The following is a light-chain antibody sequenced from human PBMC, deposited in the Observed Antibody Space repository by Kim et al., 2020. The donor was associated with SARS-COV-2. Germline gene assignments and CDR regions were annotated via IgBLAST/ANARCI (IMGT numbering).Light chain of an antibody. CDR2: DVN. CDR3: ASFTSSTTWV. Sequence: QAHTISCTETSSDVRGYIHVSWYQQHPGKAPKLIIYDVNTRPSGASDRCSGSKSANTASLTISGLQAEDEAEYYCASFTSSTTWVFGGGTQLTVL. J-gene: IGLJ3*02. V-gene: IGLV2-14*04. CDR1: SSDVRGYIH.